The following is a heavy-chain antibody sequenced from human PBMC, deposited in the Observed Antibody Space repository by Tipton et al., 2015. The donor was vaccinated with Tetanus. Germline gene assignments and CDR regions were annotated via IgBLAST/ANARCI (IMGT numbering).Heavy chain of an antibody. CDR2: IWYDGTTK. Sequence: SLRLSCAASGFTFKSYTMNWVRQAPGKGLEWVAVIWYDGTTKYYADSVNGRFTISRDNSKNTLFLQMNSLRAEDTAVYYCARETSLTTSYWGQGTLVTVSS. J-gene: IGHJ1*01. CDR1: GFTFKSYT. V-gene: IGHV3-33*08. CDR3: ARETSLTTSY. D-gene: IGHD4-17*01.